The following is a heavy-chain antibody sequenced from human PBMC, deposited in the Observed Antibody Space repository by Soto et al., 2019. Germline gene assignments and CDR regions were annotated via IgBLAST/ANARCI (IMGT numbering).Heavy chain of an antibody. J-gene: IGHJ2*01. CDR1: GFTFSSYA. D-gene: IGHD3-10*01. Sequence: QVQLVESGGGVVQPGRSLRLSCAASGFTFSSYAMHWVRQAPGKGLEWVAVISYDGSNKYYADSVKGRFTISRDNSKNTLYLQMNSLRAEDTAVYYCARVGELLWFGESDWYFDLWGRGTLVTVSS. V-gene: IGHV3-30-3*01. CDR3: ARVGELLWFGESDWYFDL. CDR2: ISYDGSNK.